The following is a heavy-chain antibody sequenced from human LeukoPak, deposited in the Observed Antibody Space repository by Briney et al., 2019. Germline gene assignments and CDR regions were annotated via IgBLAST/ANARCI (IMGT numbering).Heavy chain of an antibody. J-gene: IGHJ5*02. CDR3: SIDREHTRIGSYFDP. Sequence: PGGSLRLSCAASGFTFSDAWVSWVRQAPGKGLEWVGRIKGKTDGGTTDYAAPMKGRFTISRDDSKNTLYLQMNSLKIEDTAVYYCSIDREHTRIGSYFDPWGQGTLVSVSS. CDR2: IKGKTDGGTT. CDR1: GFTFSDAW. V-gene: IGHV3-15*01. D-gene: IGHD3-22*01.